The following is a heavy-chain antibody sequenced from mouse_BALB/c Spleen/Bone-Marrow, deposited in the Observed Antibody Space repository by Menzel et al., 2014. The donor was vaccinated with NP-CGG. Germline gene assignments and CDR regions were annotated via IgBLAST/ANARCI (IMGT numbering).Heavy chain of an antibody. Sequence: EVQLQESGGGLVQPGGSLRLSCATSGFTFTDYYMSWVRQPPGKALEWLGFIRNKANGYTTEYSASVKGRFTISRDNSQSILYLQMNTLRAEDSATYYCATGWFAYWGQETLVTVSA. CDR2: IRNKANGYTT. J-gene: IGHJ3*01. CDR1: GFTFTDYY. V-gene: IGHV7-3*02. CDR3: ATGWFAY.